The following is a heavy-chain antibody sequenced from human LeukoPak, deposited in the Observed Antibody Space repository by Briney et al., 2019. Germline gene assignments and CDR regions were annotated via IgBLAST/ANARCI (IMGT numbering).Heavy chain of an antibody. J-gene: IGHJ4*02. Sequence: WVRQAPGKGLEWIGSIYYSGSTYYNPSLKSRVTISVDTSKNQFSLKLSSVTAADTAVYYCARVNYYGSGSYYQDFDYWGQGTLVTVSS. CDR3: ARVNYYGSGSYYQDFDY. CDR2: IYYSGST. V-gene: IGHV4-39*07. D-gene: IGHD3-10*01.